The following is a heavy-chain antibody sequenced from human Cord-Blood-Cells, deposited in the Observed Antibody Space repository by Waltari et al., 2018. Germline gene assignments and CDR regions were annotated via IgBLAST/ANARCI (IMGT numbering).Heavy chain of an antibody. J-gene: IGHJ4*02. CDR2: INHSGST. V-gene: IGHV4-34*01. CDR1: GGSFSGYD. D-gene: IGHD5-12*01. CDR3: ARGSGYDDFDY. Sequence: QVQLQQWGAGRLKPSETLSLTCAVHGGSFSGYDWSWIRQPPGTGLEWIGEINHSGSTNYNPSLKSRVTISVDTSKNQFSLKLSSVTAADTAVYYCARGSGYDDFDYWGQGTLVTVSS.